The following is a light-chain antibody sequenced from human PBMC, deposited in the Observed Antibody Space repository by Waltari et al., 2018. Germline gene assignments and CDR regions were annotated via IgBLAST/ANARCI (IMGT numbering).Light chain of an antibody. Sequence: EIVMTQSPATLSVSPGERATLTCRASQSISSNLAWYQQKPGQAPRLPISSASARATGVPARFSGSVSGTEFTLTISSLQSEDFAVYYCQQYNNWPLTFGGGTKVEIK. CDR2: SAS. V-gene: IGKV3-15*01. CDR3: QQYNNWPLT. J-gene: IGKJ4*01. CDR1: QSISSN.